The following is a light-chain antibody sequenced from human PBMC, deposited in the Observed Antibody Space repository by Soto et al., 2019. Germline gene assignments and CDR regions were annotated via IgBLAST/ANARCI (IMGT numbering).Light chain of an antibody. J-gene: IGKJ2*01. V-gene: IGKV3-20*01. CDR1: QAIRSTH. CDR2: LSS. Sequence: ETVLTQSPGTLSLSPGERATRSCRASQAIRSTHLAWYQQKPGQAPRLLMYLSSTRAPGIPDRFSGRGSGTDFTLSISRLEPEDFAVYYCQQYDSSPYTFGQGTKLEIK. CDR3: QQYDSSPYT.